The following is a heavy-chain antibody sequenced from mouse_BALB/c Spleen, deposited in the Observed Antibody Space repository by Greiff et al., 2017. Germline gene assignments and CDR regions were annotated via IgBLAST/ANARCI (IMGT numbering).Heavy chain of an antibody. CDR2: INSNGGST. D-gene: IGHD1-1*01. CDR3: ARDYYGSSSYYFDY. V-gene: IGHV5-6-3*01. CDR1: GFTFSSYG. J-gene: IGHJ2*01. Sequence: VQLKESGGGLVQPGGSLKLSCAASGFTFSSYGMSWVRQTPDKRLELVATINSNGGSTYYPDSVKGRFTISRDNAKNTLYLQMSSLKSEDTAMYYCARDYYGSSSYYFDYWGQGTTLTVSS.